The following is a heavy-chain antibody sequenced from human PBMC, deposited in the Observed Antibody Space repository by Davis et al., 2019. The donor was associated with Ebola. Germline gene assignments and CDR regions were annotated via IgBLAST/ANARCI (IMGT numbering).Heavy chain of an antibody. CDR2: INPNSGGT. Sequence: AASVKVSCKASGYTFTGYYMHWVRQAPGQGLEWMGWINPNSGGTNYAQKLQGRVTMTTDTSTSTAYMELRGLRSDDTAVYYCARARITVFGVVTMGWFDPWGQGTLVTVSS. J-gene: IGHJ5*02. D-gene: IGHD3-3*01. CDR1: GYTFTGYY. V-gene: IGHV1-2*02. CDR3: ARARITVFGVVTMGWFDP.